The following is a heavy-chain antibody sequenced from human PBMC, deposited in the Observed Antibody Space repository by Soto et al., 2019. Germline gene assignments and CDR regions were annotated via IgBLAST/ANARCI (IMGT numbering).Heavy chain of an antibody. D-gene: IGHD6-19*01. CDR2: ISGSGGST. Sequence: GGSLRLSCAASGFTFSSYAMSWVRQAPGKGLEWVSAISGSGGSTYYADSVKGRFTISRDNSKNTLYLQMNSLRAEDTAVYYCAKDIGEQWLERSAFDIWGQGTMVTVSS. CDR1: GFTFSSYA. V-gene: IGHV3-23*01. J-gene: IGHJ3*02. CDR3: AKDIGEQWLERSAFDI.